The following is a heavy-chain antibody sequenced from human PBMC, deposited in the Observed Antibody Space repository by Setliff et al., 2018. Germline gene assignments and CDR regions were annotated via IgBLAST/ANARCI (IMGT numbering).Heavy chain of an antibody. CDR2: ISGSAQTT. J-gene: IGHJ6*02. CDR1: GFTFSSYA. Sequence: PGGSLRLSCAASGFTFSSYAITWVRQAPGKGLEWVSMISGSAQTTYYADSVKGRFTISRDNSKNTVYLDVNSLRAEDTAVYYCANSRVTNFRGHLYLPRGLDVWGQGTTVTVSS. D-gene: IGHD3-16*01. V-gene: IGHV3-23*01. CDR3: ANSRVTNFRGHLYLPRGLDV.